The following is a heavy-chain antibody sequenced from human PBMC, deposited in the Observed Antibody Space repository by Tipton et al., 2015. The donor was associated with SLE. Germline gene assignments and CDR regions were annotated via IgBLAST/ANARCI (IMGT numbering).Heavy chain of an antibody. CDR1: GFTFSSYW. CDR2: IKQDGSEK. Sequence: GSLRLSCAASGFTFSSYWMSWVRQAPGKGLEWVANIKQDGSEKYYVDSVKGRFTISRDNAKNSLYLQMNSLRAEDTAVYYCARGGMVVAAYFDYWGQGTLGTVSS. J-gene: IGHJ4*02. CDR3: ARGGMVVAAYFDY. V-gene: IGHV3-7*01. D-gene: IGHD2-15*01.